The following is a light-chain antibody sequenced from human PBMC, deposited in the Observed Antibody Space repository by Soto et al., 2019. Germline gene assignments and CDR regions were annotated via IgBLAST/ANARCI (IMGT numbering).Light chain of an antibody. J-gene: IGKJ4*01. Sequence: DIVMTQSPATLSLSPGERATLSCRASQSVGSYLAWYQQKPGQAPRLLIYDASNRATGIPARFSGSGSGTDFTLTISSLEPEDFAVYYCQQRFIWPPLTFGGGTKVEIK. CDR2: DAS. CDR3: QQRFIWPPLT. V-gene: IGKV3-11*01. CDR1: QSVGSY.